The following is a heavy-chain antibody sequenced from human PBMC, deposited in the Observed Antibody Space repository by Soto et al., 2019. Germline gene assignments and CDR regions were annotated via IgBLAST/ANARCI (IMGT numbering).Heavy chain of an antibody. CDR3: ARDTIRNVVAATPLGY. CDR1: GYTFTSYG. Sequence: QVQLVQSGAEVKKPGASVKVSRKASGYTFTSYGISWVRQAPGQGLEWMGWISAYNGNTNYAQKLQGRVTMTTDTATSTAYMELRSLRSDDTAVYYCARDTIRNVVAATPLGYWGQGTLVTVSS. V-gene: IGHV1-18*01. J-gene: IGHJ4*02. CDR2: ISAYNGNT. D-gene: IGHD2-15*01.